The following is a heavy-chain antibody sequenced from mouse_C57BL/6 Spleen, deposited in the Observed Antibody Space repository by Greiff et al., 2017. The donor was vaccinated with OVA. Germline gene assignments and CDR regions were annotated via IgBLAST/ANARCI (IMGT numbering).Heavy chain of an antibody. CDR2: IWTGGGT. V-gene: IGHV2-9-1*01. CDR3: ARNKDYYYREGFAY. D-gene: IGHD2-12*01. CDR1: GFSLTSYA. J-gene: IGHJ3*01. Sequence: QVQLQQSGPGLVAPSQSLSITCTVSGFSLTSYAISWVRQPPGKGLEWLGVIWTGGGTNYNSALKSRLSISKDNSKSQVFLKMNSLQTDDTARYYCARNKDYYYREGFAYWGQGTLVTVSA.